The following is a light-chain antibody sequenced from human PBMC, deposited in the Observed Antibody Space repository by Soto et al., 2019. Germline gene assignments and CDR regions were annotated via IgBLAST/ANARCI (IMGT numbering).Light chain of an antibody. CDR3: KQYGRSPYT. CDR1: QSVSSSY. Sequence: EIVLTQSPGTLSLSPGERATLSCRASQSVSSSYLAWYQQKPGQAPRLLIYGASSRATGIPDRFSGSGSGTDFTLTISRLEPEEFAVYYCKQYGRSPYTFGQGTKLESK. V-gene: IGKV3-20*01. J-gene: IGKJ2*01. CDR2: GAS.